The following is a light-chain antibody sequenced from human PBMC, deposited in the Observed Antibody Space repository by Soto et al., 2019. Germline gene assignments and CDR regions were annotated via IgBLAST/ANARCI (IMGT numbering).Light chain of an antibody. V-gene: IGKV3-20*01. Sequence: EIVLTQSPGTLSLSPGERATFSCRASQSVSSSYIAWYQQKRGQAPRLLIYGSSSRATGIPDRFSGSGSGTDFTLTISRLEPEDFAVYYCQLYTTFGQGTKVDIK. CDR1: QSVSSSY. J-gene: IGKJ1*01. CDR3: QLYTT. CDR2: GSS.